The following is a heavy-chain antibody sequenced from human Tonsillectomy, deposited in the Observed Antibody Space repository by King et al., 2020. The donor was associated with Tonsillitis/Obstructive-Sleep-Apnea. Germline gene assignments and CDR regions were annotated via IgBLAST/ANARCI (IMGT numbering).Heavy chain of an antibody. CDR2: IYSGGST. J-gene: IGHJ1*01. Sequence: VQLVESGGGLIQPGGSLRLSCAASGFTVSSNYMSWVRQAPGKGLEWVSVIYSGGSTYYADSVKGRFTISRDNSKNTLYLQMNSLRAEDTAVYYCARQTRGAIFQYCQHWGQGTLVTVSS. V-gene: IGHV3-53*01. CDR1: GFTVSSNY. D-gene: IGHD3-3*01. CDR3: ARQTRGAIFQYCQH.